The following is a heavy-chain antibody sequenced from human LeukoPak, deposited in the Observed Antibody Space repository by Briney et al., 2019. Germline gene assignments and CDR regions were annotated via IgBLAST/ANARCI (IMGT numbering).Heavy chain of an antibody. V-gene: IGHV3-30*18. CDR2: ISYDGSNK. D-gene: IGHD3-10*01. CDR3: AKGTGNYDRYYYYGMDV. Sequence: GGSLRLSCAASGFTFSSYGMHWVRQAPGNGLEWVAVISYDGSNKYYADSVKGRFTISRDNSKNTLYLQMNSPRAEDTAVYYCAKGTGNYDRYYYYGMDVWGKGTTVTVSS. J-gene: IGHJ6*04. CDR1: GFTFSSYG.